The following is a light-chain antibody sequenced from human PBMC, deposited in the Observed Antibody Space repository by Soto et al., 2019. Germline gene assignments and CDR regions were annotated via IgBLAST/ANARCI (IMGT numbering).Light chain of an antibody. CDR2: KAS. V-gene: IGKV1-5*03. CDR3: QQYNTYPLT. Sequence: DIQMTQSPSTLSASVGDRVTITCRASQSISTWLAWYQQKPGKAHKLLIYKASSLEGGVPSRFSGSGSGTEFNITVSSLRPDDFATYYCQQYNTYPLTFGGGTTVEIK. CDR1: QSISTW. J-gene: IGKJ4*01.